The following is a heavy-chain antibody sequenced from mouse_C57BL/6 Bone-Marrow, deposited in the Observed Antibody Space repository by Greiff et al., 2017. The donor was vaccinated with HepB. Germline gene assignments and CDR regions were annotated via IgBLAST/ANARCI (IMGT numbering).Heavy chain of an antibody. CDR3: AKTGDSNYESAMDY. Sequence: VMLVESGPGLVAPSQSLSITCTVSGFSLTSYGVSWVRQPPGKGLEWLGVIWGDGSTNYHSALISRLSISKDNSKSQVFLKLNSLQTDDTATYYCAKTGDSNYESAMDYWGQGTSVTVSS. CDR2: IWGDGST. D-gene: IGHD2-5*01. V-gene: IGHV2-3*01. CDR1: GFSLTSYG. J-gene: IGHJ4*01.